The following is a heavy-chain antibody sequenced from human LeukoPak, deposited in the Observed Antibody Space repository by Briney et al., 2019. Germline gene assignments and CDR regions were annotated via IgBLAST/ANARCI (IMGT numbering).Heavy chain of an antibody. CDR1: GYTFTSYA. V-gene: IGHV1-3*01. D-gene: IGHD6-13*01. J-gene: IGHJ4*02. Sequence: GVSVKVSCKASGYTFTSYAMHWVRQAPGQRLEWMGWINAGNGNTKYSQKFQGRVTITRDTSASTAYMELSSLRSEDTAVYYCARVDLLVIAAAGTFDYWGQGTLVTVSS. CDR3: ARVDLLVIAAAGTFDY. CDR2: INAGNGNT.